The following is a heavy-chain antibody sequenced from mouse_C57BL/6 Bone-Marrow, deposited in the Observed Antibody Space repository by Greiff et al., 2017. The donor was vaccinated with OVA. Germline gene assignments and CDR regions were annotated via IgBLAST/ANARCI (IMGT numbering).Heavy chain of an antibody. J-gene: IGHJ2*01. CDR1: GYTFTSYW. V-gene: IGHV1-52*01. CDR2: IDPSDSET. D-gene: IGHD1-1*01. CDR3: ARSGSSRDYFDY. Sequence: QVQLQQPGAELVRPGSSVKLSCKASGYTFTSYWMHWVKQRPIQGLEWIGNIDPSDSETHYNQKFKDKATLTVDKSSSTAYMQLSSLTSEDSAVYYGARSGSSRDYFDYWGQGTTLTVAS.